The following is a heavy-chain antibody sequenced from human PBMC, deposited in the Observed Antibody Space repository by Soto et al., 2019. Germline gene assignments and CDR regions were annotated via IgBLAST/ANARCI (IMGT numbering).Heavy chain of an antibody. D-gene: IGHD2-21*02. Sequence: ASVKVSCKXSGYSFTTYGMTWVRQAPGQGLEWMGWISTDKGNTKYAQNFQSRATLTTDTSTSTAYMELRSLRSDDTAVYYCARDRDWNLDYWGQGTLVTVSS. J-gene: IGHJ4*02. CDR2: ISTDKGNT. V-gene: IGHV1-18*01. CDR1: GYSFTTYG. CDR3: ARDRDWNLDY.